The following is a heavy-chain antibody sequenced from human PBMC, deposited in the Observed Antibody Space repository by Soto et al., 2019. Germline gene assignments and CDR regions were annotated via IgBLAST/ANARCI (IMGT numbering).Heavy chain of an antibody. CDR2: IWYDGSNK. V-gene: IGHV3-33*01. CDR3: AREYCSGGSCYLGIDYYYYGTDV. CDR1: GFTFSSYG. D-gene: IGHD2-15*01. Sequence: GGSLRLSCAASGFTFSSYGMHWVRQAPGKGLEWVAVIWYDGSNKYYADSVKGRFTISRDNSKNTLYLQMNSLRAEDTAVYYCAREYCSGGSCYLGIDYYYYGTDVWGQGTTVTVSS. J-gene: IGHJ6*02.